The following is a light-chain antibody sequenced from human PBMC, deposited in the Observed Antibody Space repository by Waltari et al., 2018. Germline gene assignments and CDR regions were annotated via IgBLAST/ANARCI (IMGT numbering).Light chain of an antibody. CDR1: QNIYSN. Sequence: IQMTQSPSALSASVGDRVTISCRASQNIYSNLAWYQQKPGKAPKLLIYAASSLQSGIPFRFSGSGSGTDFTLTISSLQPEDSAAYYCQHYYDNPLTFGGGTKVEIK. CDR2: AAS. V-gene: IGKV1-6*01. J-gene: IGKJ4*01. CDR3: QHYYDNPLT.